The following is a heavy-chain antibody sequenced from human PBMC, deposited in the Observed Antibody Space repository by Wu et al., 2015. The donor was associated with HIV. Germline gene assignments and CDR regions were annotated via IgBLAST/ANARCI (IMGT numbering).Heavy chain of an antibody. Sequence: QVQLVQSGAEVKKPGASVKVSCKASGYTFTGYYMHWVRQAPGQGLEWMGWINPNSGGTNYAQKFQGRVTMTRDTSISTAYMELSRLRSDDTAVYYCARDRQYSSSGRHYFDYWGQGTLVTVSS. V-gene: IGHV1-2*02. CDR3: ARDRQYSSSGRHYFDY. J-gene: IGHJ4*02. CDR1: GYTFTGYY. D-gene: IGHD6-13*01. CDR2: INPNSGGT.